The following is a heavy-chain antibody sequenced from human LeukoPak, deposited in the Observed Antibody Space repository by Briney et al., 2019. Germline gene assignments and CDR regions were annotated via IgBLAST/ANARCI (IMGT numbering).Heavy chain of an antibody. J-gene: IGHJ6*03. V-gene: IGHV4-34*01. CDR1: GGSFSGYY. Sequence: PSETPSLTCAVYGGSFSGYYWSWIRQPPGKGLEWIGEINHSGSTNYNPSLKSRVTISVDTSKNQFSLKLSSVTAADTAVYYCAGLSHEYGYYYYYYMDVWGKGTTVTVSS. D-gene: IGHD2/OR15-2a*01. CDR2: INHSGST. CDR3: AGLSHEYGYYYYYYMDV.